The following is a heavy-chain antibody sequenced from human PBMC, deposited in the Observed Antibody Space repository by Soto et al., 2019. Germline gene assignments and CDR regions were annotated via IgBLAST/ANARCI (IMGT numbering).Heavy chain of an antibody. CDR2: INHNGST. CDR1: GGSFSVYY. J-gene: IGHJ4*02. CDR3: ARRPGTFDY. V-gene: IGHV4-34*01. Sequence: SETLSLTCAVYGGSFSVYYWSWIRQPPGKGLEWIREINHNGSTNYNPYLKSRVTITVDTSKNQFSLKLCSVTAADTAVYYCARRPGTFDYWGQGTLVTVSS. D-gene: IGHD1-1*01.